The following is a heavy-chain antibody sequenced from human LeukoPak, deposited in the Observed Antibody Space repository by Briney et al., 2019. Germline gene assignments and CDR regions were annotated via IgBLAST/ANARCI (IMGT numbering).Heavy chain of an antibody. D-gene: IGHD1-26*01. CDR1: GFTFSSYW. CDR3: VTWDSGRPGD. J-gene: IGHJ4*02. V-gene: IGHV3-7*01. Sequence: PGGSLRLSCAASGFTFSSYWMSWVRQAPGKGLEWVANIKQDGSEKYYVDSVKGRFTISRDNAKNTLYLRMDNLRAEDTAVYFCVTWDSGRPGDWGQGTLVTVSS. CDR2: IKQDGSEK.